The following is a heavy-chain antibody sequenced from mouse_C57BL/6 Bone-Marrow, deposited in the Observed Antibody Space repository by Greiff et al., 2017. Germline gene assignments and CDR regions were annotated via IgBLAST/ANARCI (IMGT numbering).Heavy chain of an antibody. CDR2: IYPGNSDT. J-gene: IGHJ4*01. CDR1: GYTFTSYW. CDR3: PLSYYSNYAMDD. V-gene: IGHV1-5*01. Sequence: VQLQQSGTVLARPGASVKMSCKTSGYTFTSYWMHWVKQRPGQGLEWIGAIYPGNSDTSYNQKFKGKAKLTAVTSASTAYMELSSLTNEDSAVYFCPLSYYSNYAMDDWGQGTSVTVAS. D-gene: IGHD2-5*01.